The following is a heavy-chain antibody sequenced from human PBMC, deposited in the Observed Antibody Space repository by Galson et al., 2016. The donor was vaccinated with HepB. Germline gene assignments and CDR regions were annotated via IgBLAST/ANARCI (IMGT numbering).Heavy chain of an antibody. V-gene: IGHV1-18*01. CDR1: GYTFINYG. J-gene: IGHJ4*01. Sequence: SVKVSCKASGYTFINYGISWVRQAPGQGLEWMGWISTYNGNTKYAQKLQDRLTMTTDTPTSTAYMELRSLRYDDTAVYYCVRGGLGVWGQGNPGHRIL. CDR3: VRGGLGV. D-gene: IGHD3-16*01. CDR2: ISTYNGNT.